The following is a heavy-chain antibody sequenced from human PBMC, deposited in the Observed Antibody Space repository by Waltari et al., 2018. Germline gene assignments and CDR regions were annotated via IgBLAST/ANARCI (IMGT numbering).Heavy chain of an antibody. V-gene: IGHV4-34*02. CDR1: GVPLSGYY. Sequence: QVQLQQWGAGQLQPSETLSLTCAVYGVPLSGYYWGWIRQPPGKGLEWIGEINHNGNINRNPSPRSRLTMLIDTSKSQFALKLNSVTAADTGVYYCVRLEDCTGPGGNCYSADSFAMDVWGQGTMVTVSS. CDR2: INHNGNI. J-gene: IGHJ6*02. D-gene: IGHD2-15*01. CDR3: VRLEDCTGPGGNCYSADSFAMDV.